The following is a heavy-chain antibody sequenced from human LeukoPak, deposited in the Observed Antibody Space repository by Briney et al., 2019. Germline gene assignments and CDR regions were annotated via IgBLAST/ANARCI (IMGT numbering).Heavy chain of an antibody. CDR1: GYTFTGYY. Sequence: ASVKVSCKASGYTFTGYYMHWVRQAPGQGLEWMGWINPNSGGTNYAQKFQGRVTMTRDTSISTAYMELSRLRSDDTAVYYCARDVGYCCSTSCRDYWGQGTLVTVSS. CDR2: INPNSGGT. J-gene: IGHJ4*02. D-gene: IGHD2-2*01. V-gene: IGHV1-2*02. CDR3: ARDVGYCCSTSCRDY.